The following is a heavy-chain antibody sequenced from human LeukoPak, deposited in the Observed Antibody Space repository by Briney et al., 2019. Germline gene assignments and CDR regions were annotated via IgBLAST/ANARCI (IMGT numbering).Heavy chain of an antibody. CDR1: GLTFSNVW. J-gene: IGHJ4*02. Sequence: GGSLRLSCEVSGLTFSNVWMHWVRQAPGKGLEWVSAISGSGGSTYYADSVKGRFTISRDNSKNTLYLQMNSLRAEDTAVYYCAKARARRWFGELFFDYWGQGTLVTVSS. CDR3: AKARARRWFGELFFDY. V-gene: IGHV3-23*01. CDR2: ISGSGGST. D-gene: IGHD3-10*01.